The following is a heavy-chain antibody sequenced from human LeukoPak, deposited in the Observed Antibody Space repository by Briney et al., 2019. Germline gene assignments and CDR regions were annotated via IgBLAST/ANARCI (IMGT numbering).Heavy chain of an antibody. CDR1: GGSISSYS. CDR3: ARDRYSSTGDAFDI. CDR2: IYTSGST. J-gene: IGHJ3*02. D-gene: IGHD6-13*01. Sequence: PETLSLTRTLSGGSISSYSWSWIRQPARKGLEGIGRIYTSGSTTYNPPLKSRVTMSVDTSKNQFSLKLSSVPAADTAVYYCARDRYSSTGDAFDIWGQGTMVTVSS. V-gene: IGHV4-4*07.